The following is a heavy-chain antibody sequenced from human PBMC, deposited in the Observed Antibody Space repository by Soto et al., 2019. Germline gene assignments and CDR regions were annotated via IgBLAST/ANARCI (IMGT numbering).Heavy chain of an antibody. V-gene: IGHV4-59*01. CDR1: GGPISSYY. D-gene: IGHD5-12*01. CDR3: ARAYGGYADY. J-gene: IGHJ4*02. CDR2: IYYSGST. Sequence: SETLSLTCTVSGGPISSYYWSWIRQPPGKGLEWIGYIYYSGSTNYNPSLKSRVTISVDTSKNQFSLKLSSVTAADTAVYYCARAYGGYADYWGQGALVPSPQ.